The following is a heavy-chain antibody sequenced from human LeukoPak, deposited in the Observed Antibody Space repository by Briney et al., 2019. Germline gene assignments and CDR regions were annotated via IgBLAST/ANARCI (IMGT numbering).Heavy chain of an antibody. CDR3: ARGSGTTDVYY. Sequence: GGSLRLSCAASGFTFSSYSMNWVRQAPGKGLEWVSYISSSSSTIYYADSVKGRLTISRDNAKNSLYLQMNSLRAEDTAVYSCARGSGTTDVYYWGQGTLVTVSS. CDR2: ISSSSSTI. V-gene: IGHV3-48*01. CDR1: GFTFSSYS. D-gene: IGHD1-7*01. J-gene: IGHJ4*02.